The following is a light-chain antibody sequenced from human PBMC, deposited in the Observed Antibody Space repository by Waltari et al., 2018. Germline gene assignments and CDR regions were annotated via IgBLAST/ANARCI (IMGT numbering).Light chain of an antibody. CDR2: TAS. J-gene: IGKJ1*01. V-gene: IGKV3-15*01. CDR1: QSVTNR. Sequence: DIVMTQSPATLSVSPGESATLSCRASQSVTNRLAWYQQKPGQAPRLLIYTASIRATGFPARVSGSGSGTEFTLTISSLQSEDFAVYYCQQYINWPPTFGQGTKVEI. CDR3: QQYINWPPT.